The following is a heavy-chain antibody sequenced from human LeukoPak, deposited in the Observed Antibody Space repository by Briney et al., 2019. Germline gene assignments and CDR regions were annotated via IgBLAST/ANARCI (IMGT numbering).Heavy chain of an antibody. Sequence: SETLSLTCAVYGGSFSGYYWSWIRQPPGKGLEWIGYIYYSGSTNYNPSLKSRVTISVDTSKNQFSLKLSSVTAADTAVYYCARVGTGVAAIYYYYYMDVWGKGTTVTVSS. D-gene: IGHD6-19*01. V-gene: IGHV4-59*01. CDR1: GGSFSGYY. CDR2: IYYSGST. J-gene: IGHJ6*03. CDR3: ARVGTGVAAIYYYYYMDV.